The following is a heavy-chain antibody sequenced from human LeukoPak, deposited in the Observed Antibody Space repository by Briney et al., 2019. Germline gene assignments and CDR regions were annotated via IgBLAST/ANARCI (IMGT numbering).Heavy chain of an antibody. J-gene: IGHJ4*02. CDR1: GYTFTDYY. CDR3: ARDRYGDGFSHLDY. Sequence: ASVTLSFKASGYTFTDYYIHWVRQAPGQGLEWMGWVNPNSGGRNHAQRLQGRVNMTRDTSITTAYMDLSRLTSDDTAVYYCARDRYGDGFSHLDYWGQG. V-gene: IGHV1-2*02. CDR2: VNPNSGGR. D-gene: IGHD5-24*01.